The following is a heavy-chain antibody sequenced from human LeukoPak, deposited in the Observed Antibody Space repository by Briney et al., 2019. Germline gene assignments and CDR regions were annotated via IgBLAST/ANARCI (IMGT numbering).Heavy chain of an antibody. J-gene: IGHJ4*02. V-gene: IGHV3-74*01. CDR1: GFTFSRYW. CDR3: ARDGMTYGRHFDY. Sequence: GGSLRLSCAASGFTFSRYWMHWVRQAPGKGLVWVSRINSDGSSTSYADFVKGRFTISRDNAKSTVYLQMNSLRTDDTAVYYCARDGMTYGRHFDYWGQGILVTVSS. CDR2: INSDGSST. D-gene: IGHD3-10*01.